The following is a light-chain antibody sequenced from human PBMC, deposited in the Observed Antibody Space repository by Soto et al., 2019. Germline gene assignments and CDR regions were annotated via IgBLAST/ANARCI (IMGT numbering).Light chain of an antibody. CDR3: QQYNNWPYT. V-gene: IGKV3-15*01. Sequence: EIVMTQSAATLSVSPGERATLSCRASQSVSSNLAWYQQKPGQAPRLLIYGASTRATGIPARFSGSGSGAEFTLTISGLQSEDFAVYYCQQYNNWPYTFGQGTNLEIK. CDR1: QSVSSN. CDR2: GAS. J-gene: IGKJ2*01.